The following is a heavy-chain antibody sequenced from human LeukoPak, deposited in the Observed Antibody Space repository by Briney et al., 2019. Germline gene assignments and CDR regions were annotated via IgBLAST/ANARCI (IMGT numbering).Heavy chain of an antibody. CDR1: GFTFSSYS. D-gene: IGHD1-26*01. CDR2: INDGGGS. V-gene: IGHV4-34*01. J-gene: IGHJ4*02. CDR3: ARRPRNSGSYDGPSGLDS. Sequence: PGGSLRLSCAASGFTFSSYSMNWVRQAPGKGLEWIGEINDGGGSNYNPSLKSRVTILLDTSKNQFSLKLRSATAADTAMYYCARRPRNSGSYDGPSGLDSWGQGTLVTVSS.